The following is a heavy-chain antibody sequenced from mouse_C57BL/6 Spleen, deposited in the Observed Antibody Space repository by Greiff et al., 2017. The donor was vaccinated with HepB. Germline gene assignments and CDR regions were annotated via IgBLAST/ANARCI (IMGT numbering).Heavy chain of an antibody. V-gene: IGHV1-55*01. J-gene: IGHJ2*01. CDR1: GYTFTSYW. CDR2: IYPGSGST. CDR3: AITTVVANRCDY. Sequence: QVQLQQPGAELVKPGASVKMSCKASGYTFTSYWITWVKQRPGQGLEWIGDIYPGSGSTNYNEKFKSKATLTVDTSSSTAYMQLSRLTSEDSAVYYCAITTVVANRCDYWGQGTTLTVSS. D-gene: IGHD1-1*01.